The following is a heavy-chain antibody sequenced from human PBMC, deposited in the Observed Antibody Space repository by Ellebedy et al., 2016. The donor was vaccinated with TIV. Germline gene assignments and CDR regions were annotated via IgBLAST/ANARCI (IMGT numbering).Heavy chain of an antibody. CDR2: IRQEGDEI. D-gene: IGHD4-17*01. J-gene: IGHJ5*02. Sequence: GESLKISCAASGFNFRSYWMTWVRQAPGKGLEWVAKIRQEGDEIYYVESVKGRCTISRDNSKNSLFLQMNRLRVEDTAVYYCSRRASYGDYAVQVNPWFDPWGQGTLVTVSS. CDR3: SRRASYGDYAVQVNPWFDP. CDR1: GFNFRSYW. V-gene: IGHV3-7*01.